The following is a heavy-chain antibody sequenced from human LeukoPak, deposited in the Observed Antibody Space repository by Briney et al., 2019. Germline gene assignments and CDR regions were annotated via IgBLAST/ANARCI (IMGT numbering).Heavy chain of an antibody. J-gene: IGHJ4*02. CDR2: ISGSGGST. CDR1: GFTFSSYA. Sequence: GGSLRLSCAASGFTFSSYAMSWVRQAPGKGLEWVSAISGSGGSTYYADPVKGRFTISRDNSKNTLYLQMNSLRAEDTAVYYCAKDRHSSSWYGDYWGQGTLVTVSS. CDR3: AKDRHSSSWYGDY. D-gene: IGHD6-13*01. V-gene: IGHV3-23*01.